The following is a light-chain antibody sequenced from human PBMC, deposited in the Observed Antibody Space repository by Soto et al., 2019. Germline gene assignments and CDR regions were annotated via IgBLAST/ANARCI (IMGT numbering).Light chain of an antibody. CDR3: HLHSNGPPIP. Sequence: EIVVTKSPSTLSQSPWERATLSCMASQSVSSNLAWFQQKPGQAPRLLIHDASDRATGIPGRFIGSGSGTYFTLTISSLEPEDFAVYYCHLHSNGPPIPFGQGGRLAI. J-gene: IGKJ5*01. CDR1: QSVSSN. CDR2: DAS. V-gene: IGKV3-11*01.